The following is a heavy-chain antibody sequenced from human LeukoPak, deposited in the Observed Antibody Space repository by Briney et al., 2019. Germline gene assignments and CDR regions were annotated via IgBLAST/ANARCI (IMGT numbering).Heavy chain of an antibody. J-gene: IGHJ4*02. CDR2: ISGSGGST. CDR3: ARVGWFGESFDY. Sequence: GGSLRLSCAASGFTFSSYAMSWVRQAPGKGLEWVSAISGSGGSTYYADSVKGRFTISRDNAKNSLYLQMNSLRAEDTAVYYCARVGWFGESFDYWGQGTLVTVSS. CDR1: GFTFSSYA. D-gene: IGHD3-10*01. V-gene: IGHV3-23*01.